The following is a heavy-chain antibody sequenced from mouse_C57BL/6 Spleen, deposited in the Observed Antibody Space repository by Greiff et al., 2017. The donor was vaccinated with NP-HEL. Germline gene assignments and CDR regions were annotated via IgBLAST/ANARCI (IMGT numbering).Heavy chain of an antibody. CDR3: ARGEYSPGGFAY. J-gene: IGHJ3*01. D-gene: IGHD2-12*01. CDR2: IYPGDGDT. V-gene: IGHV1-82*01. CDR1: GYAFSSSW. Sequence: QVQLKESGPELVKPGASVKISCKASGYAFSSSWMNWVKQRPGKGLEWIGRIYPGDGDTNYNGKFKGKATLTADKSSSTAYMQLSSLTSEDSAVYFCARGEYSPGGFAYWGQGTRHCLC.